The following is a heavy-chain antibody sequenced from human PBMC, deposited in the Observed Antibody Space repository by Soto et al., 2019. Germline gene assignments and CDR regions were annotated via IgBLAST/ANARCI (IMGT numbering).Heavy chain of an antibody. V-gene: IGHV4-34*01. D-gene: IGHD6-19*01. J-gene: IGHJ4*02. CDR2: INHSGST. CDR1: GGSFSGYY. Sequence: SETLSLTCAVYGGSFSGYYWSWIRQAPGKGLEWIGEINHSGSTNYNPSLKSRVTITVDTSKNQFSLKLSSVTAADTAFYYFARCSVCYFDYWGQGTLVTVSS. CDR3: ARCSVCYFDY.